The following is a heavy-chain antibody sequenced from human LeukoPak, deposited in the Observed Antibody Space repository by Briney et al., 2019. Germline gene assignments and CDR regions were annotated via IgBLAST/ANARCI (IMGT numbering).Heavy chain of an antibody. V-gene: IGHV5-51*01. CDR2: IYPGDSDT. Sequence: GASLKISLKGSGSRFTSYWIGWGRRIPGKGLEWMGIIYPGDSDTRYSTPFQGQVTISADKSISTAYLQWSSLKASDTAMYYCARSMVRGARGAFDIWGQGTMVTVSS. D-gene: IGHD3-10*01. J-gene: IGHJ3*02. CDR1: GSRFTSYW. CDR3: ARSMVRGARGAFDI.